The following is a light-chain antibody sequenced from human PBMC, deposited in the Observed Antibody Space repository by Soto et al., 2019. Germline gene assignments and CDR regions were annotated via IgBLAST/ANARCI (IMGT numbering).Light chain of an antibody. V-gene: IGLV1-51*01. CDR1: SSNIGGNS. CDR2: DDN. J-gene: IGLJ1*01. CDR3: GSWDSSLSAYV. Sequence: QSVLTQPPSVSAAPGQKVTISCSGSSSNIGGNSVSWYQQLPGTAPKLLIYDDNKRPSGIPDRFSGSKSGTSATLGITGFQXGDEAEYCCGSWDSSLSAYVFGTGTKV.